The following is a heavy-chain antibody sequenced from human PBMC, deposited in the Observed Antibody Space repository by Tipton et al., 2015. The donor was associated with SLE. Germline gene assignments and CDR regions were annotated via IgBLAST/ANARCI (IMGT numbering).Heavy chain of an antibody. D-gene: IGHD6-13*01. J-gene: IGHJ4*02. Sequence: TLSLTCTVSGGYISSYYWSWIRQPPGKGLEWIGYIYYSGSTNYNPSLKSRVTISVDTSKNQFSLKLSSVTAADTAVYYCARGIAAVDGYWGQGTLVTVSS. CDR2: IYYSGST. CDR3: ARGIAAVDGY. CDR1: GGYISSYY. V-gene: IGHV4-59*01.